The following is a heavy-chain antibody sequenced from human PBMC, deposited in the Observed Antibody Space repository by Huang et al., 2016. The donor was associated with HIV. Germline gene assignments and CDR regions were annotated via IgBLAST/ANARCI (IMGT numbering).Heavy chain of an antibody. V-gene: IGHV1-2*02. J-gene: IGHJ4*02. CDR1: GYTFTGYY. D-gene: IGHD6-6*01. Sequence: QVQLVQSGAEVKRPGTSVKVSCKASGYTFTGYYIHWVRQAPGQGLEWMGWINPNRGVVRYALKFQGRVTLTRDTSVNTLYMELSRLKSDDTAVYYCARADTDTSSFYYWGQGSLVTVSS. CDR2: INPNRGVV. CDR3: ARADTDTSSFYY.